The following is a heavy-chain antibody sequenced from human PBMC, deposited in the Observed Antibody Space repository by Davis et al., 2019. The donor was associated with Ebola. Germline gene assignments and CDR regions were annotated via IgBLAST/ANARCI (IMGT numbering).Heavy chain of an antibody. D-gene: IGHD2-8*01. CDR1: GGTFNTYV. V-gene: IGHV1-69*13. CDR3: ARDFIGMVYAAGVFDY. CDR2: IVTMFGTA. J-gene: IGHJ4*02. Sequence: AASVKVSCKASGGTFNTYVFNWVRQAPGQALPLFPVIVTMFGTANYAQKFQGRVTITADESTSTVYMELSGLRSDDTAVYYCARDFIGMVYAAGVFDYWGQGTLVTVSS.